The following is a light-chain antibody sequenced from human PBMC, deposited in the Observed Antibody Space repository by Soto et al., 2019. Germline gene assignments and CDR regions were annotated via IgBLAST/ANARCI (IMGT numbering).Light chain of an antibody. Sequence: EIVLTRSPATLSLSPGERATLSCRASQSVSNYIAWYQQKPGQAPRLLIYDASNRATGIPARFSGSGSGTDFTLSISILEPEDFAVYYCQQRSNWALTFGQGTKV. CDR2: DAS. J-gene: IGKJ1*01. V-gene: IGKV3-11*01. CDR1: QSVSNY. CDR3: QQRSNWALT.